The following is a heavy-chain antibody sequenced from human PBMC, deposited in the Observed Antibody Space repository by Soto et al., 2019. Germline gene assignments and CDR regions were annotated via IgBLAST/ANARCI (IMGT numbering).Heavy chain of an antibody. Sequence: SETLSLTCTVSGGSISSYYWSWIRQPPGKGLEWIGYIYYSGSTNYNPSLKSRVTISVDTSKNQFSLKLSSVAAADTAVYYCARVPSRNYDFLSVSMNLYYYYYLDVCGRGTTVTVSS. D-gene: IGHD3-3*01. V-gene: IGHV4-59*01. J-gene: IGHJ6*03. CDR3: ARVPSRNYDFLSVSMNLYYYYYLDV. CDR1: GGSISSYY. CDR2: IYYSGST.